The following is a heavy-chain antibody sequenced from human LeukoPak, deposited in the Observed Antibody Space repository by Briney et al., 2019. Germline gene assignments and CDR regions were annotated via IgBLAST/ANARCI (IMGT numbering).Heavy chain of an antibody. Sequence: GGSLRLSCAASGFTFSSYWMHWVRQAPGKGLVWVSRINGDGSSTSYADSVKGRFTVSRDNAKNTLYLQMSSLRAEDTAVYYCARDPRYCSGGSCYSGFDYWGQGTLVTVSS. CDR2: INGDGSST. CDR3: ARDPRYCSGGSCYSGFDY. J-gene: IGHJ4*02. D-gene: IGHD2-15*01. V-gene: IGHV3-74*01. CDR1: GFTFSSYW.